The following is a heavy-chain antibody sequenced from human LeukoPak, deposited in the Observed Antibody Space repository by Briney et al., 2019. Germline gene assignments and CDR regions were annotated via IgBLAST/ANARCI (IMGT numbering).Heavy chain of an antibody. CDR2: ISGGGYST. CDR3: AKPSSGVTRHFDY. D-gene: IGHD4-23*01. CDR1: GFTFSSYA. Sequence: GGSLRLSCAASGFTFSSYAMSWVRQAPGKGLEWVSAISGGGYSTYYADSVKGRSTISRDNSKNTLYLQMNSLRAEDTAVYYCAKPSSGVTRHFDYWGQGTLVTVSS. J-gene: IGHJ4*02. V-gene: IGHV3-23*01.